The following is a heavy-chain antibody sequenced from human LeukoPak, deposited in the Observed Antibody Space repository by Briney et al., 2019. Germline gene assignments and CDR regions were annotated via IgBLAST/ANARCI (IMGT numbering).Heavy chain of an antibody. CDR1: GFTFSSYA. J-gene: IGHJ4*02. D-gene: IGHD3-10*01. CDR3: AKDGERFPRVFDY. CDR2: ISGSGGST. V-gene: IGHV3-23*01. Sequence: GGSLRLSCAASGFTFSSYAMSWVCQAPGKGLEWVSAISGSGGSTYYADSVKGRFTISRDNSKNTLYLQMNSLRAEDTAVYYCAKDGERFPRVFDYWGQGTLVTVSS.